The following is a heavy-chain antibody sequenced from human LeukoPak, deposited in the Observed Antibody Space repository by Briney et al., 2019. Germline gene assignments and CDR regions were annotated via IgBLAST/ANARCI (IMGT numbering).Heavy chain of an antibody. CDR2: IYYSGST. D-gene: IGHD5-12*01. CDR3: ARHGGGGYDEINY. Sequence: PSETLSLTCTVSGGSMSSYYWGWIRQPPGKGLEWIGSIYYSGSTYYNPSLKSRVTISVDTSKNQFSLKLSSVTAADTAVYYCARHGGGGYDEINYWGQGTLVTVSS. J-gene: IGHJ4*02. V-gene: IGHV4-39*01. CDR1: GGSMSSYY.